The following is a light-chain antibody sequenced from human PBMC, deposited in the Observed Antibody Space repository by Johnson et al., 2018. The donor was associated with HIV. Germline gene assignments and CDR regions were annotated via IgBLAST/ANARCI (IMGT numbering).Light chain of an antibody. CDR2: NNS. CDR3: GAWDSSLSAYV. Sequence: QSVLTQPPSVSAAPGQKVTISCSGSRSNIGNNYVSWYQQLPGTAPKLLISNNSKRPSGIPDRFSGSKSGTSATLAITGLQTGDEADYYCGAWDSSLSAYVFGTGTQVPV. CDR1: RSNIGNNY. V-gene: IGLV1-51*01. J-gene: IGLJ1*01.